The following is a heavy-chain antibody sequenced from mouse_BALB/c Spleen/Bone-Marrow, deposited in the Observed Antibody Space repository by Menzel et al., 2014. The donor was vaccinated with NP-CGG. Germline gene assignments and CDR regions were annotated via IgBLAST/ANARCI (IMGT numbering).Heavy chain of an antibody. Sequence: GAELVRPGASVKLSCKASGYTFTSYWMNWVKQRPEQGLEWIGRIDPYDTETHYNQKFRDKAILNLDKSSGTAYMQLSSLTSEDSAVYYCAREDYGYAMDYWGQGTSVAVSS. CDR3: AREDYGYAMDY. D-gene: IGHD1-1*01. CDR1: GYTFTSYW. J-gene: IGHJ4*01. V-gene: IGHV1-74*04. CDR2: IDPYDTET.